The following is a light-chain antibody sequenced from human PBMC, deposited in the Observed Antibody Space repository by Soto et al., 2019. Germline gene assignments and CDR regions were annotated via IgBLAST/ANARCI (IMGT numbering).Light chain of an antibody. V-gene: IGLV5-45*03. CDR2: YKSDSDN. CDR1: SGFDVGTYK. CDR3: VIWHGYGWV. J-gene: IGLJ3*02. Sequence: QSVLTQPSSLSASPGASASLTCTLRSGFDVGTYKIYWYRQRPGSPPQYLLTYKSDSDNQQGSGVPSRFSGSKDASANAGILLISGLQSDDEADYYCVIWHGYGWVFGGGTKVTVL.